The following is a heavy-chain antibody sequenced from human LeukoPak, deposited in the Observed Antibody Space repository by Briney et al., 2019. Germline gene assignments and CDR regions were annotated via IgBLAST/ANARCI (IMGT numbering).Heavy chain of an antibody. CDR1: GFTFSSYA. J-gene: IGHJ4*02. D-gene: IGHD2-2*01. CDR2: ISGSGGST. V-gene: IGHV3-23*01. CDR3: AKDTSCSSTSCYSGYSYGSWDY. Sequence: GGSLRLSCAASGFTFSSYAMSWVRQAPGKGLEWVSAISGSGGSTYYADSVKGRFTISRDNSKNTLYLQMNSLRAEDTAVYYCAKDTSCSSTSCYSGYSYGSWDYWGQGTLVTVSS.